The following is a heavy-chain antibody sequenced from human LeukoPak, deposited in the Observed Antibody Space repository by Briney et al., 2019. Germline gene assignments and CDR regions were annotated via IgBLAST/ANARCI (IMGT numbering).Heavy chain of an antibody. V-gene: IGHV3-30*02. Sequence: QSGGSLRLSCAAAGFTFSSYGMHWVRQAPGKGLEWVAFIRYDGSIKYYADSVKGRFTISRDSSKNTLYLQMNSLRAEDSAVYYCAKDTVKVTTIRRVPHYMDVWGKGTTVTISS. CDR2: IRYDGSIK. D-gene: IGHD5-12*01. CDR3: AKDTVKVTTIRRVPHYMDV. J-gene: IGHJ6*03. CDR1: GFTFSSYG.